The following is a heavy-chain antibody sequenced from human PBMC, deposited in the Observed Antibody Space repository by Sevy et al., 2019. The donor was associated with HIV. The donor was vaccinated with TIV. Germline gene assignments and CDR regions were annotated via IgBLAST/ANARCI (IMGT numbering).Heavy chain of an antibody. CDR2: IYYTGST. V-gene: IGHV4-59*01. J-gene: IGHJ4*02. D-gene: IGHD3-10*01. CDR1: GGSISGYY. CDR3: ARGGFGELSSY. Sequence: SETLSLTCTVSGGSISGYYWSWIRQPPGKGLEWIGYIYYTGSTNYNPSLKSRVTISLDTSKNQFSLNLSSVTAADTAGYFCARGGFGELSSYWGQGTLVTVSS.